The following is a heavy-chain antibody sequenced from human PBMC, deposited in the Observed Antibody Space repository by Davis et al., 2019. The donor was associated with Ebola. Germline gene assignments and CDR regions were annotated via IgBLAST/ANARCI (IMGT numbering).Heavy chain of an antibody. Sequence: SETLSLTCAVSGGSISSSNWWRWVRQPPGKGLEWIGEIYHSGSTNYNPSLKSRVTISVDKSKNQFSLKLSSVTAADTAVYYCARDRGWSYWFDPWGQGTLVTVSS. V-gene: IGHV4-4*02. CDR1: GGSISSSNW. D-gene: IGHD2-15*01. CDR2: IYHSGST. CDR3: ARDRGWSYWFDP. J-gene: IGHJ5*02.